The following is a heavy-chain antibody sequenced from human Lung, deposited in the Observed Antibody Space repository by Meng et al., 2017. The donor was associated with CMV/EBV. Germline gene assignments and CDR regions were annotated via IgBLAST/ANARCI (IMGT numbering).Heavy chain of an antibody. CDR1: GGSISSGGYY. J-gene: IGHJ5*02. V-gene: IGHV4-31*03. CDR3: ARASYGSGSPLGESWFDP. CDR2: IHSSGST. Sequence: QAQLQASGPGLVKPSQTLSLTCTVSGGSISSGGYYWSWIRQHPGKGLEWIGYIHSSGSTYYNPSLRSRLTISVDTSKNQFSLKLSSVTAADTAVYYCARASYGSGSPLGESWFDPWGQGTLVTVSS. D-gene: IGHD3-10*01.